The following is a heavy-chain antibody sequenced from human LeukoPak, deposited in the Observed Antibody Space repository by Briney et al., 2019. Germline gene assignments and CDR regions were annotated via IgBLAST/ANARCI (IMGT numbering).Heavy chain of an antibody. J-gene: IGHJ6*02. CDR1: GGSISSYY. CDR2: IYTSGST. CDR3: ARDSYDFWSGTSYGMDV. D-gene: IGHD3-3*01. Sequence: PSETLSLTRTVSGGSISSYYWSWIRQPAGKGLEWIGRIYTSGSTNYNPSLKSRVTMSVDTSKNQFSVKLSSVTAADTAVYYCARDSYDFWSGTSYGMDVWGQGTTVTVSS. V-gene: IGHV4-4*07.